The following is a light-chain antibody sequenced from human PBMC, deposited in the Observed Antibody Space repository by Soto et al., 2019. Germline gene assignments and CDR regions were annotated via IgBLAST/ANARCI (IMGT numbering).Light chain of an antibody. Sequence: ENVLTQSPGTLSLSPGERATLSCRASQSISSSSLAWYQQKPGQPPRLLMYGASNRATGIPDRFSGSGSGTDFTLTISRLEPEDFAVYYCQQYSGSPPLTFGGGNKVEIK. CDR2: GAS. CDR3: QQYSGSPPLT. CDR1: QSISSSS. J-gene: IGKJ4*01. V-gene: IGKV3-20*01.